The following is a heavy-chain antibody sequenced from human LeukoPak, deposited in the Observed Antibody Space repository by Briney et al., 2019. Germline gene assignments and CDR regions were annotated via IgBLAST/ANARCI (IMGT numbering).Heavy chain of an antibody. V-gene: IGHV3-7*01. D-gene: IGHD3-22*01. CDR1: GFSFGSFA. Sequence: GVSLRLSCAASGFSFGSFAMSWVRQAPGRGLEWVANIKEDGSVTQHADSVRGRFTISRDNAKNSVYLQMSSLKAEDSAVYYCARDERSGHYVYWGQGILVTVSS. CDR3: ARDERSGHYVY. J-gene: IGHJ4*02. CDR2: IKEDGSVT.